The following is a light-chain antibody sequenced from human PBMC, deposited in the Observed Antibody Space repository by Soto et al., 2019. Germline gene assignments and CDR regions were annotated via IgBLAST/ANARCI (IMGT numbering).Light chain of an antibody. CDR2: GAS. J-gene: IGKJ1*01. CDR3: QQYNNWPPEWT. V-gene: IGKV3-15*01. CDR1: QSVSSN. Sequence: EIVMTQSPATLSVSPGERATLSCRASQSVSSNLAWYQQKPGQAPRLLIYGASTRATGIPARFSGSGSGTEFTLTISSLQSEDFAVYYCQQYNNWPPEWTFGQGTKV.